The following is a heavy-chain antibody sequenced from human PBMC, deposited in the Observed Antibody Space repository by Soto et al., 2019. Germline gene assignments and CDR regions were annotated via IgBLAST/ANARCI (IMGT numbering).Heavy chain of an antibody. CDR3: AALRPFYVGPRDC. Sequence: QLQLQESGPGLVKPSETLSLTCTVSAGSISSSGYYWGWIRQPPGKGLEWIGSLYYGGTSYYNPSLQSRVTISLDTWKNQFSLKLSSVTAADTAVYYCAALRPFYVGPRDCWGQGTLVTVSS. V-gene: IGHV4-39*01. CDR1: AGSISSSGYY. D-gene: IGHD3-16*01. J-gene: IGHJ4*02. CDR2: LYYGGTS.